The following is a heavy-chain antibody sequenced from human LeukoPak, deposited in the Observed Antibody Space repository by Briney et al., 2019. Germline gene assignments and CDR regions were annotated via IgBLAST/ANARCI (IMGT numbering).Heavy chain of an antibody. CDR1: GYTFTGYY. CDR3: ARDRLAGYSYGYSY. D-gene: IGHD5-18*01. J-gene: IGHJ4*02. Sequence: ASVKVSCKASGYTFTGYYMHWVRQAPGQGLEWMGWINPNSGGTNYAQKFQGRATMTRDTSISTAYMELSRLRSDDTAVYYCARDRLAGYSYGYSYWGQGTLVTVSS. CDR2: INPNSGGT. V-gene: IGHV1-2*02.